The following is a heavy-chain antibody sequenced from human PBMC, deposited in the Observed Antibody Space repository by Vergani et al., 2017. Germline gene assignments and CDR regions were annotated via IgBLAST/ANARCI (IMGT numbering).Heavy chain of an antibody. V-gene: IGHV3-74*03. CDR2: IDEYGNRA. D-gene: IGHD2-8*02. CDR3: VRTRSCTGIACNTRFDS. Sequence: EVQLVESGGGSVQSGGSLRLSCVASGFSLNTYWMHWVRQVPGKGLMWVARIDEYGNRATYGDFETGRCTISRDNAKNTVFLQMNNLRAGDAGVYYCVRTRSCTGIACNTRFDSWGQGALVTVSS. J-gene: IGHJ5*01. CDR1: GFSLNTYW.